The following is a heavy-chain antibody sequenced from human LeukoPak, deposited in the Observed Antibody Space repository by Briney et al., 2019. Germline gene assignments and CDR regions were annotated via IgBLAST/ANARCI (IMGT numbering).Heavy chain of an antibody. D-gene: IGHD3-10*01. J-gene: IGHJ4*02. CDR3: ARYGGSGTYFFDY. Sequence: SETLSLTCTVSGGSISSSSYYWGWIRQPPGKGLEWIGSIYYSGSTYYKPSLKSRVTISLDRSKNQFSLKLTSVTAADTAVYYCARYGGSGTYFFDYWGQGTLVTVSS. CDR1: GGSISSSSYY. CDR2: IYYSGST. V-gene: IGHV4-39*07.